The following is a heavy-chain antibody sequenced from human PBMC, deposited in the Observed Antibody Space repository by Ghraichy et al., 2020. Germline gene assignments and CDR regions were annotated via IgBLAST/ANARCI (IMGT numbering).Heavy chain of an antibody. J-gene: IGHJ3*02. CDR3: ARESPYYVVLNGYYFQPRAFDI. D-gene: IGHD3-9*01. V-gene: IGHV4-34*12. Sequence: SQTLSLTCAVYVGSFNSRYWSWIRQPPGKGLQWIGEIVHSGSTNYNPSLKSRVTISVDTSKNQFSLKLSSMTAADTAVYYCARESPYYVVLNGYYFQPRAFDIWGQGTRVNVSS. CDR2: IVHSGST. CDR1: VGSFNSRY.